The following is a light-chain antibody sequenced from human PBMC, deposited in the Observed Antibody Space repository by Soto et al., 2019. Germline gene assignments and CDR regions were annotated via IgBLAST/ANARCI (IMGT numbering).Light chain of an antibody. CDR2: DAS. CDR3: QQRSNWPLT. V-gene: IGKV3-11*01. J-gene: IGKJ5*01. CDR1: QTVNNNY. Sequence: IVFTQSPCTLSFSPGERTTLSFLASQTVNNNYLAWYQQKPGQAPRLLIYDASNRATGIPARFSGSGSGTDFTLTISSLEPEDFAVYYCQQRSNWPLTFGQGTRLEIK.